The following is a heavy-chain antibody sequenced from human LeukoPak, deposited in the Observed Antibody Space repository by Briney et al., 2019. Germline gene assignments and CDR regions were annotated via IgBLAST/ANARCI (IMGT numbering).Heavy chain of an antibody. J-gene: IGHJ5*02. D-gene: IGHD2-15*01. V-gene: IGHV3-23*01. CDR1: GVSISSNY. Sequence: LSLTCTVSGVSISSNYWSWVRQAPGKGLEWVSGISASGGSTYYADSVKGRFTISRDYSTSMVFLQMNTLRAEDTAVYYCARDPSGYCSGGRCYYNWFDPRGQGTLVTVSS. CDR2: ISASGGST. CDR3: ARDPSGYCSGGRCYYNWFDP.